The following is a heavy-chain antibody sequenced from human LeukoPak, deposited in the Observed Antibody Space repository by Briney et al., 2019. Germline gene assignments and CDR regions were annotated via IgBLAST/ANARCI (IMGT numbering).Heavy chain of an antibody. CDR3: ANNPVPGASDGWLDP. D-gene: IGHD2-2*01. CDR2: INPSSGAT. Sequence: ASVKVSCKASGYAFTGYYIHWMRQAPGEGLEWMGWINPSSGATNYAQKFQGRVTVTRDTSITTAYMELSNLRSDDTAVYYCANNPVPGASDGWLDPWGQGTLVSVSS. CDR1: GYAFTGYY. V-gene: IGHV1-2*02. J-gene: IGHJ5*02.